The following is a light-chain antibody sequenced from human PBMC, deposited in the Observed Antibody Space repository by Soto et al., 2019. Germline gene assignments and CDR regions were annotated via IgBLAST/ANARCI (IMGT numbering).Light chain of an antibody. J-gene: IGKJ5*01. V-gene: IGKV3-20*01. CDR1: QSVSSSY. CDR3: QQYGSPPNT. CDR2: GAS. Sequence: EIVFRQSPGSLSLSPVESATLSCRASQSVSSSYLAWYQQKPGQAPRLLIYGASSRATGIPDRFSGSGAGTDFTLTISRLEPEDFAVYYCQQYGSPPNTFGQGTRLDIK.